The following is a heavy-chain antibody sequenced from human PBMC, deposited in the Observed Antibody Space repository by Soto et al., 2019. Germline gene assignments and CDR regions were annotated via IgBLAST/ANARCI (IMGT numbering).Heavy chain of an antibody. Sequence: ETLSLSCAVYGGSFSGYYWSWIRQPPGKGLEWIGEINHSGSTNYNPSLKSRVTISVDTSKNQFSLKLSSVTAADTAVYYCARGIVVVPAAPLGSWFDPWGQGTLVT. V-gene: IGHV4-34*01. D-gene: IGHD2-2*01. CDR1: GGSFSGYY. CDR3: ARGIVVVPAAPLGSWFDP. J-gene: IGHJ5*02. CDR2: INHSGST.